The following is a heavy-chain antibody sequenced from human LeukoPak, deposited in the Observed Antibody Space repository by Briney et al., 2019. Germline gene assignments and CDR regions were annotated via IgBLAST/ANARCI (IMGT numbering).Heavy chain of an antibody. Sequence: GGSLRLSCAASGFTFSSYWMHWVRQAPGKGLEWVSSISSSSSYIYYADSVKGRFTISRDNAKNSLYLQMNSLRAEDTAVYYCARARVGASYYYYGMDVWGQGTTVTVSS. D-gene: IGHD1-26*01. CDR1: GFTFSSYW. J-gene: IGHJ6*02. V-gene: IGHV3-21*01. CDR2: ISSSSSYI. CDR3: ARARVGASYYYYGMDV.